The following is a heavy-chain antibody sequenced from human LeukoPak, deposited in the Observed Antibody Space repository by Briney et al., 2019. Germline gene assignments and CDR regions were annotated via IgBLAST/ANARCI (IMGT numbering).Heavy chain of an antibody. D-gene: IGHD6-13*01. CDR3: ARGSAAAGPYNWFDP. CDR2: IFYGGST. Sequence: SETLSLTCTVSGGSISSGGYYWSWIRQHPGKGLEWIGYIFYGGSTRSNPSLKSRLSISADTSRSHFSLKLTSVTAADTAVYYCARGSAAAGPYNWFDPWGQGILVIVSS. V-gene: IGHV4-31*03. CDR1: GGSISSGGYY. J-gene: IGHJ5*02.